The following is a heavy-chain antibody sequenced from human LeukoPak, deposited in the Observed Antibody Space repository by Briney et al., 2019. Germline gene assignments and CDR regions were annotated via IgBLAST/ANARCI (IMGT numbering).Heavy chain of an antibody. V-gene: IGHV1-46*01. CDR2: INPSGGST. Sequence: ASVKVSCKASGNTFTTYYMHWVRQAPGQGLEWMGIINPSGGSTSYAQKFQGRVTMTRDMSTSTVYMELSSLRSEDTAVYYCARQTGSGLFILPGGQGTLVTVFS. CDR3: ARQTGSGLFILP. D-gene: IGHD3/OR15-3a*01. CDR1: GNTFTTYY. J-gene: IGHJ4*02.